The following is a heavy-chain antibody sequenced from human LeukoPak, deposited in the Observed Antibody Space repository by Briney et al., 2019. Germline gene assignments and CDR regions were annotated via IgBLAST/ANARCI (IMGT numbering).Heavy chain of an antibody. V-gene: IGHV3-49*04. D-gene: IGHD3-3*01. CDR3: TRGGITIFGVVRFDP. CDR1: GFTFGDYA. J-gene: IGHJ5*02. Sequence: GGSLRLSCTASGFTFGDYAMSWVRQAPGKGLEWVGFIRSKAYGGTTEYAASVKGRFTISRDDSKSIAYLQMNSLKTEDTAVYYCTRGGITIFGVVRFDPWGQGTLVTVSS. CDR2: IRSKAYGGTT.